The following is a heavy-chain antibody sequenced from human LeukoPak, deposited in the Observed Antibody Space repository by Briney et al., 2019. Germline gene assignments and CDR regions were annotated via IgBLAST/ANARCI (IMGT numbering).Heavy chain of an antibody. CDR2: INPSGGST. CDR3: ARGEVYGGPFDP. V-gene: IGHV1-46*01. J-gene: IGHJ5*02. CDR1: GYTFINYY. D-gene: IGHD2-8*01. Sequence: ASVKVSCKASGYTFINYYIHWVRQAPGQGLEWMGMINPSGGSTSYAQKFQGRVTMTRDTSTSTVYMELSSLRSEDTAVYYYARGEVYGGPFDPWGQGTLVTVSS.